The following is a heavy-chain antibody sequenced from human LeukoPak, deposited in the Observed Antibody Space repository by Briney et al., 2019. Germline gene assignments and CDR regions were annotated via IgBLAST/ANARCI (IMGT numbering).Heavy chain of an antibody. Sequence: GASVKVSCTASGYTFTSYGISWVRQAPGQGLEWMGWISAYNGNTNYAQKLQGRVTMTTDTSTSTAYMELRSLRSDDTAVYYCARGYKVRITMIVVVTPFDYWGQGTLVTVSS. CDR1: GYTFTSYG. CDR3: ARGYKVRITMIVVVTPFDY. CDR2: ISAYNGNT. J-gene: IGHJ4*02. V-gene: IGHV1-18*01. D-gene: IGHD3-22*01.